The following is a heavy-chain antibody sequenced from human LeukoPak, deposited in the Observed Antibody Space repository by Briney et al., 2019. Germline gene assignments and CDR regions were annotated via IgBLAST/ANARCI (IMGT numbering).Heavy chain of an antibody. D-gene: IGHD3-22*01. Sequence: ASVKVSCKASGYTFTGYYMHWVRQAPGQGLEWMGWINPNSGGTNYAQKFQGRVTMTRDTSISTAYMELSRLRSDDTAVYHCARDRGYDSSGSLLYYFDYWGQGTLVTVSS. J-gene: IGHJ4*02. CDR1: GYTFTGYY. CDR2: INPNSGGT. V-gene: IGHV1-2*02. CDR3: ARDRGYDSSGSLLYYFDY.